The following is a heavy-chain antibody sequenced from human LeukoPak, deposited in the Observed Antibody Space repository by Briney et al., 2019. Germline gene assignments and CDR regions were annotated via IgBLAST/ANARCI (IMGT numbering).Heavy chain of an antibody. D-gene: IGHD6-25*01. CDR1: GFTFNSFA. CDR3: ARERQRVPYYYYYMYV. CDR2: VTGPGGST. V-gene: IGHV3-23*01. J-gene: IGHJ6*03. Sequence: GGTLRLSCAASGFTFNSFAMNWVRQTPGKGLEWVSSVTGPGGSTYIADSVRGRFTISRYNSKYTLFLQMNSLRAEDTAMYYCARERQRVPYYYYYMYVCGKGTTVTISS.